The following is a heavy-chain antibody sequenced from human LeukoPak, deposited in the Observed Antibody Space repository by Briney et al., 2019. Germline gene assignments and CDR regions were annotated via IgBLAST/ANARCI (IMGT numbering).Heavy chain of an antibody. J-gene: IGHJ6*03. CDR3: ARQGQLANRKYYYYYMDV. CDR1: GGSISSYY. D-gene: IGHD6-6*01. CDR2: LYTSGST. V-gene: IGHV4-4*09. Sequence: SETLSLTCTVSGGSISSYYWSWIRQPPGKGLEWIGYLYTSGSTNYNPSLKSLVTISVDTSKNQFSLKLSSVTAADTAVYYCARQGQLANRKYYYYYMDVWGKGTTVTVSS.